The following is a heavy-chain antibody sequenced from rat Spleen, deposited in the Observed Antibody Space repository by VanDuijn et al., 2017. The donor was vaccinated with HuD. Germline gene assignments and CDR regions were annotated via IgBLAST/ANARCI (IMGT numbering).Heavy chain of an antibody. CDR2: VSYDGGST. CDR1: GFTFSNYN. V-gene: IGHV5-7*01. J-gene: IGHJ2*01. D-gene: IGHD3-8*01. Sequence: EVQLVESGGGLVQPGRSLKLSCAASGFTFSNYNMAWVRQAPEKGLDWVATVSYDGGSTYYRDSVKGRFTISRDDAKSTLYLQMDSLRSEDTATYYCSRRADPFYFDYWGQGVMVTVSS. CDR3: SRRADPFYFDY.